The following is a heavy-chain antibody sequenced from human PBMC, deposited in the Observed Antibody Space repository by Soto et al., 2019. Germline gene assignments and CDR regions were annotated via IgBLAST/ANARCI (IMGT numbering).Heavy chain of an antibody. V-gene: IGHV4-39*01. Sequence: QLQLQESGPGLVKPSETLSLTCSVSGGSISSGTYYWAWIRQPPGKGLEWIGSIYYSGNTFYNSSRQIRVTIFVEPSKNQCSLKPSSVPAADPAVYFCSRLHCSNGVCYFRDAFETLGQGKMMTVS. CDR3: SRLHCSNGVCYFRDAFET. J-gene: IGHJ3*02. CDR1: GGSISSGTYY. D-gene: IGHD2-8*01. CDR2: IYYSGNT.